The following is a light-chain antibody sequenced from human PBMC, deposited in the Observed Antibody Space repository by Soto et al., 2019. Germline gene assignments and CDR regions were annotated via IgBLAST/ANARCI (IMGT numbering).Light chain of an antibody. CDR2: GAS. CDR1: QSVRSSF. Sequence: ENVLTQSPATLSVSPGERATLSCRASQSVRSSFLAWYQQKPGQAPSLLIYGASTRATGIPARFSGSGSGTDFTLTISRLEPEDFAVYYCQQYGSSPPLTFGGGTKVDIK. J-gene: IGKJ4*01. CDR3: QQYGSSPPLT. V-gene: IGKV3-20*01.